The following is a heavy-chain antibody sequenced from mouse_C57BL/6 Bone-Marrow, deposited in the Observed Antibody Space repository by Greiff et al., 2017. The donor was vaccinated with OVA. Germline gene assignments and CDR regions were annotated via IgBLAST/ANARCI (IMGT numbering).Heavy chain of an antibody. Sequence: EVHLVESGGGLVKPGGSLKLSCAASGFTFSSYAMSWVRQTPEKRLEWVATISAGGSYTYYPDNVKGRFTISRDNAKNNLYLQMSHLKSEDTAMYYCALPFVLGVWGTGTTVTVSS. J-gene: IGHJ1*03. CDR1: GFTFSSYA. D-gene: IGHD3-1*01. CDR3: ALPFVLGV. V-gene: IGHV5-4*01. CDR2: ISAGGSYT.